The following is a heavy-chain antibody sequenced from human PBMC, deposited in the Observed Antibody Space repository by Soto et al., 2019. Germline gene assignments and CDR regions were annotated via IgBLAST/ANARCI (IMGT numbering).Heavy chain of an antibody. CDR1: GFTFRSYS. Sequence: QVQLVESGGGVVQPGRSLRLSCAASGFTFRSYSMHWVRQAPGKGLEWVAVISYDGSNKYLADSVKGRFTISRDNSNNTLYLQMNSLRPEDTAVYYCGRALDAEGSSCDYWGQGTLVTVSS. CDR3: GRALDAEGSSCDY. CDR2: ISYDGSNK. V-gene: IGHV3-30-3*01. D-gene: IGHD3-9*01. J-gene: IGHJ4*02.